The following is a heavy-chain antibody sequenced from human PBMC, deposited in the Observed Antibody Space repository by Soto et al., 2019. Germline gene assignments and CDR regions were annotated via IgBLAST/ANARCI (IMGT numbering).Heavy chain of an antibody. J-gene: IGHJ4*02. CDR2: IWYDGSNE. V-gene: IGHV3-33*01. Sequence: QVQLVESGGGVVQPGRSLRLSCAASGFTFTNYGMHWVRQAPGKGLEWVAVIWYDGSNEFYADSVKGRFTISRDKSKNTLYLQMNSLRVEDTAAYYCARDRVRWIHGTDFDYWGQGTLVTVSS. CDR1: GFTFTNYG. D-gene: IGHD5-18*01. CDR3: ARDRVRWIHGTDFDY.